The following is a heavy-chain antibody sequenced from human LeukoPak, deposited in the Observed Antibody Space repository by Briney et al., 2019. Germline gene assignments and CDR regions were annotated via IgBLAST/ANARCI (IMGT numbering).Heavy chain of an antibody. V-gene: IGHV4-34*01. D-gene: IGHD1-1*01. Sequence: PSETLSLTCAVYGGSFSGYYWSWIRQPPGKGLEWIGEINHSGSTNYNPSLKSRVTISVDTSKNQFSLKLSSVTAADTALYYCAXXXXXTIKGRYFDLWGRGTQVTVSS. CDR3: AXXXXXTIKGRYFDL. CDR1: GGSFSGYY. J-gene: IGHJ2*01. CDR2: INHSGST.